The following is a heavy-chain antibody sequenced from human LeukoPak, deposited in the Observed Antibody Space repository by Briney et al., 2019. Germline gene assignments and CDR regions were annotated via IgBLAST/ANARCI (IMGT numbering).Heavy chain of an antibody. CDR1: GGSVSSSSYY. V-gene: IGHV4-39*01. CDR2: IYYSGST. D-gene: IGHD3-9*01. J-gene: IGHJ3*02. CDR3: ARHLYYDILTGYYCDAFDI. Sequence: PSETLSLTCTVSGGSVSSSSYYWGWIRQPPGKGLEWIGSIYYSGSTYYNPSLKSRVTISVDTSKNQFSLKLSSVTAADTAVYYCARHLYYDILTGYYCDAFDIWGQGTMVTVSS.